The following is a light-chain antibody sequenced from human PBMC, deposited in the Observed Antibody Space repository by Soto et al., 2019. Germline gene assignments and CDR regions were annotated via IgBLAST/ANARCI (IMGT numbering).Light chain of an antibody. CDR1: QSVSSSY. Sequence: EIVLTQSPGTLSLAPEERATLSCRASQSVSSSYLAWYQQKPGQAPRLLIYGASSRATGIPDRFSGSGSGTDFTLTISRLEPEDFAVYYCRQYGSSRTFGQGTKVEIK. J-gene: IGKJ1*01. CDR3: RQYGSSRT. V-gene: IGKV3-20*01. CDR2: GAS.